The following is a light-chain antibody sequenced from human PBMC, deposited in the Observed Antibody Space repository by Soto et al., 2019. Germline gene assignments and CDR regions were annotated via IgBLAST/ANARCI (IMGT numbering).Light chain of an antibody. Sequence: AIRMAQSPSSLSASTGDRVTITCRASQGVSSFLAWYQQKPGKAPKLLIYGASSLQSGVPLRFSGSGSGTEFTLTISRVQSEDFATYYCQQYYRYPLTFGGGTRVEIK. CDR1: QGVSSF. V-gene: IGKV1-8*01. CDR2: GAS. J-gene: IGKJ4*01. CDR3: QQYYRYPLT.